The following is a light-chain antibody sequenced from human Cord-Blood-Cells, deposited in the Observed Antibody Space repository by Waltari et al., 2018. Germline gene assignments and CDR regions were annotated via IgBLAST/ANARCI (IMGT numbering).Light chain of an antibody. CDR1: SSDVGGYNY. Sequence: QSALTQPASVSGSPGQSITISCTGTSSDVGGYNYVSWYQQHPGKAPKLMIYDVSNRPSGVSNRFAGATSGNTASLTISGLQAEDEADYYCSSYTNSSTWVFGGGTKLTVL. CDR3: SSYTNSSTWV. V-gene: IGLV2-14*01. J-gene: IGLJ3*02. CDR2: DVS.